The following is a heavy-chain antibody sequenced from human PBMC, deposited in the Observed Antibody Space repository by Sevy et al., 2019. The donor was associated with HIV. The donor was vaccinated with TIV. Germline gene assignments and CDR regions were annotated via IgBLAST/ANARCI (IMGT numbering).Heavy chain of an antibody. CDR1: GFTFSANW. V-gene: IGHV3-7*01. CDR2: ISPDGSDK. D-gene: IGHD3-16*01. J-gene: IGHJ4*02. CDR3: AHETFGRFES. Sequence: GGSLRLSCAASGFTFSANWMNWVRQAPGKGLEWVANISPDGSDKHYVDSVEGRFTISRDNAKNLLFLQMNSLRVEETAVYYCAHETFGRFESWGRGTLVTVSS.